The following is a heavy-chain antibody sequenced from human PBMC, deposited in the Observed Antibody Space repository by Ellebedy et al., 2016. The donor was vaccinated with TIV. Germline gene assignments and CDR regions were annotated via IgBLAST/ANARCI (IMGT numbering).Heavy chain of an antibody. V-gene: IGHV4-30-4*01. CDR2: IYYSGST. CDR3: AREGSITGTYPGMDV. J-gene: IGHJ6*02. D-gene: IGHD1-7*01. Sequence: MPSETLSLTCTVSGGSISSGDYYWSWLRQPPGKGLEWIGYIYYSGSTYYNPSLKSRVTISVDTSKNQFSLKLSSVTAADTAVYYCAREGSITGTYPGMDVWGQGTTVTVSS. CDR1: GGSISSGDYY.